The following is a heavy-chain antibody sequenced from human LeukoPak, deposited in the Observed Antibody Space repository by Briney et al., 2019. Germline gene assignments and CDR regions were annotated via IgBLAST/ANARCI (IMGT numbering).Heavy chain of an antibody. Sequence: GASVKVSCKASGYTFTSYAMHWVRQAPGQRLEWMGWINAGNGNTKYSQKFQGRVTITRDTSASTAYMELSSLRSEDTAVYYCARLGDHDYGDYEHAFDIWGQGTMVTVSS. CDR2: INAGNGNT. CDR3: ARLGDHDYGDYEHAFDI. CDR1: GYTFTSYA. J-gene: IGHJ3*02. D-gene: IGHD4-17*01. V-gene: IGHV1-3*01.